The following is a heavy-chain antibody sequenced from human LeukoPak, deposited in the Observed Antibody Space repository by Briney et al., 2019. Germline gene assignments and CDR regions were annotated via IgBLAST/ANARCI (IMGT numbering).Heavy chain of an antibody. V-gene: IGHV4-59*01. CDR3: ATIKRGSIFGYFDF. CDR1: GGSISSYY. CDR2: LFDSVNT. Sequence: SETLSLTCTVSGGSISSYYWSWIRQPPGKGLEWIAYLFDSVNTKDNPSLQSRLTLSADTSKNQFSLRLSSVTAADTAVYYCATIKRGSIFGYFDFWGQGIKVTVSS. D-gene: IGHD5-18*01. J-gene: IGHJ4*02.